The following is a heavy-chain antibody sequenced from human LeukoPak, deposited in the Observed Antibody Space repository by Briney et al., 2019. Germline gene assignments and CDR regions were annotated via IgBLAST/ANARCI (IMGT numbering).Heavy chain of an antibody. V-gene: IGHV3-30*03. D-gene: IGHD3-10*01. CDR3: ARGTVTMVDY. Sequence: GGSLRLSCAASGFTFSNYAMHWVRKAPGKGLEWVAAISYDGSNKYYADSVKGRFTISRDNSKNTLFLQMNSLRAGDTAVYYCARGTVTMVDYWGQGTLVTVSS. J-gene: IGHJ4*02. CDR2: ISYDGSNK. CDR1: GFTFSNYA.